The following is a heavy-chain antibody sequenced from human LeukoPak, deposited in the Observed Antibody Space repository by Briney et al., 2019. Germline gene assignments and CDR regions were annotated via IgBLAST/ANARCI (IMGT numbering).Heavy chain of an antibody. CDR2: IKQDGSEK. V-gene: IGHV3-7*01. Sequence: PGGSLRLSCAASGFTFSIYWMSWVRQAPGKGLEWVANIKQDGSEKYYVDSVKGRFTISRDNAKNSLYLQMNSLRAEDTAVYYCARDAVAYDFWSGYYTLGAFDIWGQGTMVTVSS. J-gene: IGHJ3*02. D-gene: IGHD3-3*01. CDR3: ARDAVAYDFWSGYYTLGAFDI. CDR1: GFTFSIYW.